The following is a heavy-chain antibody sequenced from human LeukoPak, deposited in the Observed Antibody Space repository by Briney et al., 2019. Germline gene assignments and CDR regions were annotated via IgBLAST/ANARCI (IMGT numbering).Heavy chain of an antibody. CDR3: ARQTIRPFDF. V-gene: IGHV1-2*02. CDR2: INPTNGGK. CDR1: GYTFTGYY. D-gene: IGHD3-9*01. J-gene: IGHJ4*02. Sequence: GASVKVSCKTSGYTFTGYYIHWVRQAPGQGLEWVGSINPTNGGKNSAQKFQGRVTMTRDTSISTAYMELSGLRSDGTATYYCARQTIRPFDFWGQGTLVTVSA.